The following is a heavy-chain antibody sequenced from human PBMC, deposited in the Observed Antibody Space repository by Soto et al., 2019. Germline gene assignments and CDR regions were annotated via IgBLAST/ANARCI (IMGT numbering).Heavy chain of an antibody. Sequence: DVQLVESGGGLVQPGGSLRLSCAASGFTVSSNYMNWVRQAPGKGLEWVSVIYSGVSTYYADSVKGRFTISRDNSKNTLYLQMNTLRAEDTAVYYCARGWWAHFDYWGQGTLVTVSS. CDR1: GFTVSSNY. J-gene: IGHJ4*02. V-gene: IGHV3-66*01. CDR2: IYSGVST. D-gene: IGHD2-15*01. CDR3: ARGWWAHFDY.